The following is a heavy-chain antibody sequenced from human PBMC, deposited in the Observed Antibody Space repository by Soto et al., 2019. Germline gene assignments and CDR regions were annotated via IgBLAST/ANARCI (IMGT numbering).Heavy chain of an antibody. V-gene: IGHV3-23*01. Sequence: GGSLRLSCAASGLTFSSYAMNWVRQAPGQGLEWVSSISGSGDTTYYADSVKGRFTISRDNSENTLYLQMNSLRAEDTAVYYCAKDRGYSGYDNWFDSWGQGTLVTVSS. D-gene: IGHD5-12*01. CDR3: AKDRGYSGYDNWFDS. CDR1: GLTFSSYA. J-gene: IGHJ5*01. CDR2: ISGSGDTT.